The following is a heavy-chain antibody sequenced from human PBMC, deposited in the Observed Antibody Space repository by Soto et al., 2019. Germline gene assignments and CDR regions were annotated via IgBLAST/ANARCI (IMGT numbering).Heavy chain of an antibody. CDR3: ARFVVPAARIVYYYMDV. CDR2: IYPGDSDT. CDR1: GYSFTSYW. V-gene: IGHV5-51*01. Sequence: GESLKISCKGSGYSFTSYWIGWVRQMPGKGLEWMGIIYPGDSDTRYSPSFQGQVTISADKSISTAYLQSSSLKASDTAMYYCARFVVPAARIVYYYMDVWGKGTTVTVSS. D-gene: IGHD2-2*01. J-gene: IGHJ6*03.